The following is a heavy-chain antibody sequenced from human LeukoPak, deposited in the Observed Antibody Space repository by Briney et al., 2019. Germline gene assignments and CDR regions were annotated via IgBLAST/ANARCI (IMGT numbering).Heavy chain of an antibody. Sequence: GGSLRLSCAASGFTFSSYAMSWVRQAPGKGLEWVSVIYRGCSTYYADSVKGRFTISRDNSKNTLYLQMNSLRAEDTAVYYCARDPYDYGGISGDYWGQGTLVTVSS. CDR3: ARDPYDYGGISGDY. CDR2: IYRGCST. CDR1: GFTFSSYA. V-gene: IGHV3-53*01. D-gene: IGHD4-23*01. J-gene: IGHJ4*02.